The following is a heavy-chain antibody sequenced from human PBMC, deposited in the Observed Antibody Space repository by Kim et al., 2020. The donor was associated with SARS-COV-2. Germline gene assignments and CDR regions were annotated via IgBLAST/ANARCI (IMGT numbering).Heavy chain of an antibody. CDR1: GYTFTSYD. CDR2: MNPNSGNT. V-gene: IGHV1-8*01. Sequence: ASVKVSCKASGYTFTSYDINWVRQATGQGLEWMGWMNPNSGNTGYAQKFQGRVTMTRNTSISTAYMELSSLRSEDTAVYYCARGGPPIQLWRYYYYYGMDVWGQGTTVTVSS. J-gene: IGHJ6*02. CDR3: ARGGPPIQLWRYYYYYGMDV. D-gene: IGHD5-18*01.